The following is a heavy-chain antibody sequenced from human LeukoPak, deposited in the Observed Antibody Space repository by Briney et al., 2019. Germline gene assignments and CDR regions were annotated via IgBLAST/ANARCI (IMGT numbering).Heavy chain of an antibody. Sequence: KPSETLSLTCTVSGGSISSGDYYWSWIRLPPGKGLEWIGYIYYSGSTYYNPSLKSRVTISVDTSKNQFSLKLSSVTAADTAVYYCARTAEYSTIYFDLWGRGTLVTVSS. D-gene: IGHD6-6*01. J-gene: IGHJ2*01. CDR2: IYYSGST. CDR3: ARTAEYSTIYFDL. CDR1: GGSISSGDYY. V-gene: IGHV4-30-4*08.